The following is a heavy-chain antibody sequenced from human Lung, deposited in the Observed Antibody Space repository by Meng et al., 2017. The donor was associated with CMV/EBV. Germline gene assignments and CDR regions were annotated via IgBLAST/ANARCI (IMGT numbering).Heavy chain of an antibody. J-gene: IGHJ6*02. CDR1: GSSFSSHW. D-gene: IGHD6-6*01. Sequence: GESLKISCAASGSSFSSHWMHWVRQVPGKGLGWVSRIDRDGNRKTYAESVKGRFTISRDNAKNTLYLQMNSLRAEDTAVYYCARDFWVAYRTSSGLEYYYSGMDVWGQGTTVTVSS. V-gene: IGHV3-74*01. CDR2: IDRDGNRK. CDR3: ARDFWVAYRTSSGLEYYYSGMDV.